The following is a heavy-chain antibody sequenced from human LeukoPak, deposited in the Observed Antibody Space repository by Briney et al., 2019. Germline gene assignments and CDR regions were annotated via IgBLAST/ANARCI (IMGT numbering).Heavy chain of an antibody. J-gene: IGHJ6*02. CDR3: ARGSYYYGSGSYRTYYYYYYGMDV. Sequence: SETLSLTCAVYGGSFSGYYWSWIRQPPGKGLEWIGEINHSGSTNYNPSLRSRVTISVDTSKNQFSLKLSSVTAADTAVYYCARGSYYYGSGSYRTYYYYYYGMDVWGQGTTVTVS. CDR1: GGSFSGYY. V-gene: IGHV4-34*01. D-gene: IGHD3-10*01. CDR2: INHSGST.